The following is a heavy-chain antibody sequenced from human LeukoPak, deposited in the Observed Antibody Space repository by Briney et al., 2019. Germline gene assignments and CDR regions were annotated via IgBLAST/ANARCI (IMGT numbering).Heavy chain of an antibody. CDR1: GFTFSDYY. CDR3: ARPVYDSSGYYPY. V-gene: IGHV3-11*01. J-gene: IGHJ4*02. D-gene: IGHD3-22*01. Sequence: GGSLRLSCAASGFTFSDYYMSWIRQAPGKGLEWVSYISSSGSTIYYAGSVKGRFTISRDNAKNSLYLQMNSLRAEDTAAYYCARPVYDSSGYYPYWGQGTLVTVSS. CDR2: ISSSGSTI.